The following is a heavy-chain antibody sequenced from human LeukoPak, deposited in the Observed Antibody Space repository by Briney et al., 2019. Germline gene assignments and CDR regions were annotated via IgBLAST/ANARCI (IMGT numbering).Heavy chain of an antibody. CDR2: TYYNSKWRY. Sequence: SQTLSLTCAISGDSVSGNSAAWNWIRQSPSRGLEWLGSTYYNSKWRYDYAVSVKGRIAITPDTSKNQFSLQLNSVAPEDTAVYYCAKTIAGDLDYWGQGTLVTVSS. CDR1: GDSVSGNSAA. J-gene: IGHJ4*02. D-gene: IGHD2-15*01. V-gene: IGHV6-1*01. CDR3: AKTIAGDLDY.